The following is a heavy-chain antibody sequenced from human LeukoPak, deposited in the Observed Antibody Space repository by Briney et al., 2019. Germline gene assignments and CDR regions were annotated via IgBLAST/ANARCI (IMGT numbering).Heavy chain of an antibody. V-gene: IGHV3-30-3*01. Sequence: GRSLGLSCAASGLTFSSYALHGVREAPGKGLEWGAVISYDGSNKYYADSVKGRFTISRDNSKNTLYLQMNSLRAEDTAVYYCARDGQWRVQGEVYYYYGMDVWGQGTTVTVSS. CDR3: ARDGQWRVQGEVYYYYGMDV. J-gene: IGHJ6*02. CDR2: ISYDGSNK. D-gene: IGHD6-19*01. CDR1: GLTFSSYA.